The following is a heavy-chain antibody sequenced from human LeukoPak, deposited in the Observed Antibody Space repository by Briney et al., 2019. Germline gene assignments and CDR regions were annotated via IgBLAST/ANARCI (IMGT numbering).Heavy chain of an antibody. V-gene: IGHV2-5*01. D-gene: IGHD2/OR15-2a*01. J-gene: IGHJ4*02. CDR2: INSNDDK. Sequence: SGPTLLKPTPTLTLTCSFSGFSLPTRGVGVGWIRQPPGEALEWLSLINSNDDKSYSPYLKSRLTVSKDTTKNQVVLTMTNMDPVDTATYFCARRPLIGRHYFDYWGQGTLVTVSS. CDR3: ARRPLIGRHYFDY. CDR1: GFSLPTRGVG.